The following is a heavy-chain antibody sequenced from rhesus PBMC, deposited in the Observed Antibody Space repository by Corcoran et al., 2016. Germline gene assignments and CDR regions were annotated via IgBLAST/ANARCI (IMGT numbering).Heavy chain of an antibody. D-gene: IGHD6-31*01. CDR1: GYSISSGYD. J-gene: IGHJ4*01. CDR3: ARRRIAAATYYFDY. Sequence: QVQLQESGPGVVKPSETLSLTCAVSGYSISSGYDWSWIRQPPGKGLEWIGYIYGSSGSTNYNPCLKNRVTISKDTSKNQFSLKLSSVTAADTAVYYCARRRIAAATYYFDYWGQGVLVTVSS. V-gene: IGHV4-76*01. CDR2: IYGSSGST.